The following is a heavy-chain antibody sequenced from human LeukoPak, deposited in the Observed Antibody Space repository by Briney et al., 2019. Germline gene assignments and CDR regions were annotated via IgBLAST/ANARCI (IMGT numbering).Heavy chain of an antibody. Sequence: SETMSLTCAVYGGSFSGYYWSWIRQPPGKGLGWIGEINHSGSTNYNPSLKSRVTISVDTSKNQFSLKLSSVTAADTAVYYCARAPTRGWYFDLWSRGTLVTVSS. J-gene: IGHJ2*01. CDR2: INHSGST. D-gene: IGHD3-10*01. CDR3: ARAPTRGWYFDL. CDR1: GGSFSGYY. V-gene: IGHV4-34*01.